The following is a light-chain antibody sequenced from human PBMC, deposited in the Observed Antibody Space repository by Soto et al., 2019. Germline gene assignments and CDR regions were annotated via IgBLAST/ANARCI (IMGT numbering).Light chain of an antibody. J-gene: IGKJ5*01. CDR2: DAS. CDR1: QDINIY. V-gene: IGKV1-33*01. CDR3: QQYDILPIT. Sequence: DIQMTQCPSSLFASVGDRFTITCQATQDINIYLNWYQQKPGKAPNLLIYDASNLEIGVPSRFSGSGSGTHFTFTISSLQTEDIGTYYCQQYDILPITFGRGTRLEIK.